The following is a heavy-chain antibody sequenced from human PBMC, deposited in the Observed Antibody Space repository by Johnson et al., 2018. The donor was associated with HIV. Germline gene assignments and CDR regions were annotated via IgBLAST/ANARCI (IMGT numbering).Heavy chain of an antibody. J-gene: IGHJ3*02. CDR2: ISYDGSNK. CDR1: GFNFNNYG. D-gene: IGHD3-10*01. CDR3: AKSPSMVQGVPRYDAFDI. V-gene: IGHV3-30*18. Sequence: QVQLVDSGGGVVQPGRSLRLSCAASGFNFNNYGMHWVRQAPGKGLEWMAVISYDGSNKYFADSVKGRFTISRDNSKNTLYLQMNSRRAEDTAVYYCAKSPSMVQGVPRYDAFDIWGQGTMVTVSS.